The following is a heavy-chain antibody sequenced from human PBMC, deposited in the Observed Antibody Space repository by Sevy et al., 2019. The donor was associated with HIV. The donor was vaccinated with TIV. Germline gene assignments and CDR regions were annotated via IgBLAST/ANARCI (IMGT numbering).Heavy chain of an antibody. CDR3: ARLGIAVGGYFDY. CDR1: GYSISSGFY. Sequence: SETLSLTCAVSGYSISSGFYWGWIRQPPGKGLEWIVLMYHSGSTYYNSSLQSRVTISVDTSKNQFSLELTSVTAADTAVYYWARLGIAVGGYFDYWGQGTLVTVSS. CDR2: MYHSGST. D-gene: IGHD6-19*01. V-gene: IGHV4-38-2*01. J-gene: IGHJ4*02.